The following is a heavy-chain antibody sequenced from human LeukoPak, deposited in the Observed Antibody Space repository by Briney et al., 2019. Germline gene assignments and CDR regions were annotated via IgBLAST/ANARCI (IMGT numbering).Heavy chain of an antibody. CDR1: GGSISSYY. Sequence: SETLSLTCTVSGGSISSYYWSWIRQPAGKGLEWIGRIYTSGSTKYNPSLKSRVTMSADTSKNQFSLKLSSVTAADTAVYYCARDGYYGSGSTTDHWGQGTLVTVSS. V-gene: IGHV4-4*07. J-gene: IGHJ4*02. D-gene: IGHD3-10*01. CDR2: IYTSGST. CDR3: ARDGYYGSGSTTDH.